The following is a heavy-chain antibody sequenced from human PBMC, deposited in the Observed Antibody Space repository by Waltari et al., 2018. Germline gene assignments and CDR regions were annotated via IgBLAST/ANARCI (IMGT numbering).Heavy chain of an antibody. Sequence: EVQLLESGGGLVQPGGSLRLSCAASGFTFSIYALTWVRRAPGKGLEWVSSITKSGGNTYYADSVKGRFTISRDKSKNTLYLQMNSLRAEDTAVYYCAKGRSGYDYWSGYYQFDYWGQGTLVTVSS. J-gene: IGHJ4*02. D-gene: IGHD3-3*01. CDR2: ITKSGGNT. V-gene: IGHV3-23*01. CDR3: AKGRSGYDYWSGYYQFDY. CDR1: GFTFSIYA.